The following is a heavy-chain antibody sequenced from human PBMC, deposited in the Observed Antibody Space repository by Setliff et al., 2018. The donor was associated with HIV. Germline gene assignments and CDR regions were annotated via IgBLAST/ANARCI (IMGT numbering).Heavy chain of an antibody. Sequence: ASVKVSCKASGYTFINFGITWVRQAPGQGLEWMGWVNTNTGNPTYAQGFTGRFVFSLDTSVSTAYLQISSLKAEDTAVYFCARDPLWFGELRGAFDYWGQGTLVTVSS. D-gene: IGHD3-10*01. V-gene: IGHV7-4-1*02. J-gene: IGHJ4*02. CDR3: ARDPLWFGELRGAFDY. CDR1: GYTFINFG. CDR2: VNTNTGNP.